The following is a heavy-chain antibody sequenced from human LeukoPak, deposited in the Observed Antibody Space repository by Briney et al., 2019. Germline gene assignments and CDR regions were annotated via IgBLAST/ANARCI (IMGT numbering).Heavy chain of an antibody. CDR1: GSYW. Sequence: GGSLRLSCAASGSYWMHWVRQAPGKELVWVSRINSDGSSTSYADSVKGRFTISRDNAKNTLYLQMNSLRAEDTAVYYCARDPVYCGGDCYYDAFDIWGQGTMVTVSS. CDR2: INSDGSST. D-gene: IGHD2-21*02. J-gene: IGHJ3*02. CDR3: ARDPVYCGGDCYYDAFDI. V-gene: IGHV3-74*01.